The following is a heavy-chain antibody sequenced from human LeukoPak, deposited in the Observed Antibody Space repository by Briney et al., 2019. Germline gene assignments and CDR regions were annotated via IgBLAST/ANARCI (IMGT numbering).Heavy chain of an antibody. CDR1: GITLSNYG. Sequence: GGSLRLSCAVFGITLSNYGMSWVRQAPGKGLECVAGISDRGGRTNYADSVKGRFTISRDNPKNTLNLQMNSLRAEDTAVYFCAKRGVVIRVILVGFHKEAYYFDSWGQGALVTVSS. V-gene: IGHV3-23*01. D-gene: IGHD3-22*01. CDR2: ISDRGGRT. CDR3: AKRGVVIRVILVGFHKEAYYFDS. J-gene: IGHJ4*02.